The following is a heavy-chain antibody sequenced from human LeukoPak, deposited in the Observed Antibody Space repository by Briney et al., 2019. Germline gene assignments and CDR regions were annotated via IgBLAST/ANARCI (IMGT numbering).Heavy chain of an antibody. CDR3: AKGWSGYFRSPFDL. Sequence: PGGSLRLSCVASGFTFSSFAMNWVRQAPGKGLEWVSVVTGDSGTTHYADSVKGRFTISRGNSKNTVFLQMNSLRAEDTAVYYCAKGWSGYFRSPFDLWGQGTMVTVSS. D-gene: IGHD3-3*01. V-gene: IGHV3-23*01. CDR2: VTGDSGTT. J-gene: IGHJ3*01. CDR1: GFTFSSFA.